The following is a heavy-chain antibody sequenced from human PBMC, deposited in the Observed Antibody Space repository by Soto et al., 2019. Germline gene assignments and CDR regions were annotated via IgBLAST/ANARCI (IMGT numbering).Heavy chain of an antibody. CDR3: ARGHGIYVRFDF. V-gene: IGHV4-59*02. Sequence: QVHLQESGPGRVRPSETLSLTCSVSGGSVYDFYWNWLRQSPGKGLEWIGNIYNTGTTNYNPSLRSRATISIDTSKNQFSLQPKSVTAADSAMYFCARGHGIYVRFDFWGQGALVSVSS. CDR1: GGSVYDFY. CDR2: IYNTGTT. J-gene: IGHJ4*02. D-gene: IGHD3-9*01.